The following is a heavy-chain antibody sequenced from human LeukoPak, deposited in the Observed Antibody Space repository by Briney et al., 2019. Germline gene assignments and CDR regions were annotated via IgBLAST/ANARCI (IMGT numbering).Heavy chain of an antibody. V-gene: IGHV4-34*01. CDR3: ARGLAAAVTFDY. J-gene: IGHJ4*02. CDR2: INHSGST. CDR1: GGSFSGYY. Sequence: PSETLSLTCAVYGGSFSGYYWSWIRQPPGKGLEWIGEINHSGSTNYNPSLKSRVTISVDTSKNQFSLKLSSVTAADTAVYYCARGLAAAVTFDYWGQGTLVTVSS. D-gene: IGHD6-13*01.